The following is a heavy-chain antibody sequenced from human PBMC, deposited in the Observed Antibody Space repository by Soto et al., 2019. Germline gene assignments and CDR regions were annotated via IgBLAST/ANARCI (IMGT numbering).Heavy chain of an antibody. Sequence: ASVKVSCKASGYTFTSYGISWVRQAPGQGLEWMGWISAYNGNTNYAQKFQGRVTMTRDTSISTAYMELSRLRSDDTAVYYCARNRYCSGGSCRNWFDPWGQGTLVTVSS. CDR1: GYTFTSYG. CDR2: ISAYNGNT. D-gene: IGHD2-15*01. J-gene: IGHJ5*02. CDR3: ARNRYCSGGSCRNWFDP. V-gene: IGHV1-18*01.